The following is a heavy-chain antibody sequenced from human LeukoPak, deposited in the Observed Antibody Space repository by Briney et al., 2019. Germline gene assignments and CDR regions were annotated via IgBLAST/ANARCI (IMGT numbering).Heavy chain of an antibody. V-gene: IGHV3-7*01. CDR2: INQDGTEK. J-gene: IGHJ4*02. CDR3: ARTDSNIAARRIGFDS. Sequence: GGSLRLSCAASGFTFTTYWMSWVRQAPGKGLEWVANINQDGTEKYYVDSVKGRFTISRDNAKNSLYLQMNSLRAEDTAVYYCARTDSNIAARRIGFDSWGQGALVTVSS. D-gene: IGHD6-6*01. CDR1: GFTFTTYW.